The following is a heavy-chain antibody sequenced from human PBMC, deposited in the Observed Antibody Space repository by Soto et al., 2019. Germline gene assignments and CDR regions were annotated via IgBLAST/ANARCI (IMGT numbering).Heavy chain of an antibody. D-gene: IGHD3-22*01. J-gene: IGHJ4*02. CDR1: GDSISSGGYS. Sequence: HLQLQESGSGLVKPSQTLSLTCAVSGDSISSGGYSWNWIRQPPGKGLEWIGYIYHSGGPDYNPSLNSRVTLTVDSSNNQFSLNLRSVTAAETAVYYCARDSRSGYYLEYWGQGTLVTVSS. CDR3: ARDSRSGYYLEY. CDR2: IYHSGGP. V-gene: IGHV4-30-2*01.